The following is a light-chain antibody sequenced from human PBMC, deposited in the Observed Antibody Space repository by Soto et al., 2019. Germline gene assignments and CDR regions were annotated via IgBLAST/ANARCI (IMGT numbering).Light chain of an antibody. Sequence: DIQMTQSPSTLSASVGDRLTITCRASQSISNWLAWYQQKPGKAPNLLIYDASSLQSGVPSTFSGSGSGTEFTLTISSLRPDDFATYYCQQYNTYSTFAQGTKVDIK. CDR2: DAS. CDR1: QSISNW. J-gene: IGKJ1*01. V-gene: IGKV1-5*01. CDR3: QQYNTYST.